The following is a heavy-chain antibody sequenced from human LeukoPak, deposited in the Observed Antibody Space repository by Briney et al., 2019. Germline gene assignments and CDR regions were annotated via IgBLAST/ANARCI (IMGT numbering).Heavy chain of an antibody. D-gene: IGHD6-6*01. CDR3: ASREYSSSFWSYYYYMDV. Sequence: GASVKVSCKASGGTFSSYAISWVRQAPGQGLEWMGGIIPIFGTANYAQKFQGRVTITADKSTSTAYMELSSLRSEDTAVYYCASREYSSSFWSYYYYMDVWGKGTTVTISS. CDR2: IIPIFGTA. CDR1: GGTFSSYA. J-gene: IGHJ6*03. V-gene: IGHV1-69*06.